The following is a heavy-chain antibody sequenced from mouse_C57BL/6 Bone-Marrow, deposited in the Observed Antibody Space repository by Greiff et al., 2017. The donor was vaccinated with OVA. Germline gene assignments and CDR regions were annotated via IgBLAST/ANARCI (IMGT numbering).Heavy chain of an antibody. V-gene: IGHV8-8*01. D-gene: IGHD2-3*01. J-gene: IGHJ4*01. CDR2: IWWDDDK. Sequence: QVTLKVSGPGILQPSQTLSLTCSFSGFSLSTFGMGVGWIRQPSGKGLEWLAHIWWDDDKYYNPALKSRLTISKDTAKNQVLLKIAKVETADTATYYCARMGDDLYAMDYWGQGTSVTVSS. CDR3: ARMGDDLYAMDY. CDR1: GFSLSTFGMG.